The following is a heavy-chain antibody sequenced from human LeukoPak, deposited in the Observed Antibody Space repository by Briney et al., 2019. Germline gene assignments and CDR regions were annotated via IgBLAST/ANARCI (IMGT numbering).Heavy chain of an antibody. CDR3: AREGSGYYYGEWFDP. D-gene: IGHD3-22*01. CDR1: GGSISSYY. CDR2: IYYSGST. J-gene: IGHJ5*02. V-gene: IGHV4-59*12. Sequence: SETLSLTCTVSGGSISSYYWSWIRQPPGKGLEWIGSIYYSGSTYYNPSLKSRVTISVDTSKNQFSLKLSSVTAADTAVYYCAREGSGYYYGEWFDPWGQGTLVTVSS.